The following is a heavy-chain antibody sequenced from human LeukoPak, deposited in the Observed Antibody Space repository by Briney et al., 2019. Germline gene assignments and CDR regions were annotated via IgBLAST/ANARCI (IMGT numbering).Heavy chain of an antibody. D-gene: IGHD2-2*01. CDR3: ASQAGWRRGVLVVVPAASLDY. Sequence: PSESLSLACAVAGYSISSGYYWGWIRQPPGKGRGGIWSINHSGRTYYNPSLKSRVTIAVDTSKNQFSLKLSSVTAGGTAVYYCASQAGWRRGVLVVVPAASLDYWGQGTLVTVSS. CDR1: GYSISSGYY. J-gene: IGHJ4*02. V-gene: IGHV4-38-2*01. CDR2: INHSGRT.